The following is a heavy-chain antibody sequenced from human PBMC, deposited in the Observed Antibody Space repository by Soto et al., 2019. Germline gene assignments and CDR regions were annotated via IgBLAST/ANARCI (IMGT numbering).Heavy chain of an antibody. D-gene: IGHD3-10*01. Sequence: GASLKISCKGSGYCFTSYWISWVRQMPGKGLEWMGRIDPSDSYTYYSPSFQGHVTISADKSISTACLQWISLKSSDTAMNYCASYGRITRVQRVTIFDYWGQGTLVTVSS. CDR1: GYCFTSYW. CDR2: IDPSDSYT. CDR3: ASYGRITRVQRVTIFDY. V-gene: IGHV5-10-1*01. J-gene: IGHJ4*02.